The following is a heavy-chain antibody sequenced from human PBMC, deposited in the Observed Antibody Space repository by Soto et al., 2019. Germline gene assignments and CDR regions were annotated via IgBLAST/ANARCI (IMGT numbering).Heavy chain of an antibody. Sequence: NPSETLSLTCAVSGYSISSGYNWGWIRQPPGKGLEWLGTTYYGASSYYNPSLRSRITILLDASTNQLSLKLSSVTAADTAVYFCVRVAGSASWYETDSWGQGILVTVSS. V-gene: IGHV4-38-2*01. CDR2: TYYGASS. D-gene: IGHD6-13*01. CDR1: GYSISSGYN. CDR3: VRVAGSASWYETDS. J-gene: IGHJ4*02.